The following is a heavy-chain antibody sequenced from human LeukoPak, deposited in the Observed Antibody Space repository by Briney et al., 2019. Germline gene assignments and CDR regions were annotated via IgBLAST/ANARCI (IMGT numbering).Heavy chain of an antibody. V-gene: IGHV1-18*01. D-gene: IGHD5-18*01. CDR3: ARDHPAMVNRYYYGMDV. J-gene: IGHJ6*02. Sequence: ASVKVSCKASGYTFTSYGISWVRQALGQGLEWMGWINAYNGNTNYAQKLQGRVTMTTDTSTSTAYMELRSLRSDDTAVYYCARDHPAMVNRYYYGMDVWGQGTTVTVSS. CDR1: GYTFTSYG. CDR2: INAYNGNT.